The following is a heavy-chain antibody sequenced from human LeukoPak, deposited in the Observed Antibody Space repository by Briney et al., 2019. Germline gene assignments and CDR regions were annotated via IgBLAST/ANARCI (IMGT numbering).Heavy chain of an antibody. J-gene: IGHJ4*02. CDR2: IRYDESNK. D-gene: IGHD3-10*01. CDR3: ATFHVSGNSFVSH. CDR1: GFTFSRYG. V-gene: IGHV3-30*02. Sequence: TGGSLRLSCAASGFTFSRYGMHWARQAPGKGLEWVAFIRYDESNKYYVDSMKGRFTISRDNSENTLDLQMNSLRAEDTGVAYCATFHVSGNSFVSHWGQGTLVTVSS.